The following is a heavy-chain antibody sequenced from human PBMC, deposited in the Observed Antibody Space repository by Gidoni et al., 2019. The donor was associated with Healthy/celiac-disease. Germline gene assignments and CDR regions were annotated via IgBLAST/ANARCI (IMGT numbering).Heavy chain of an antibody. CDR1: GGSFSGYY. D-gene: IGHD6-19*01. CDR3: ATLEQYSSGWYPC. J-gene: IGHJ4*02. V-gene: IGHV4-34*01. Sequence: QVQLQQWGAGLLQPSETLSLTCAVYGGSFSGYYWNWIRQPPGKGLEWIGEINHSGSTNYNPSLKSRVTISVDTSKNQFSLRLNSVTAADTAVYYCATLEQYSSGWYPCWGQGTLVTVSS. CDR2: INHSGST.